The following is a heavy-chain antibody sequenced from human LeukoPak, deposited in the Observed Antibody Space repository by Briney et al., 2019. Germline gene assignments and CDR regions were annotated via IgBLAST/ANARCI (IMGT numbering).Heavy chain of an antibody. V-gene: IGHV3-23*01. Sequence: GGSLRLSCAASGFTFSTYGMTWVRQAPGRGLEWVSAISGSAARTFYADSVKGRFTISRDNSKNTLSLQMNSLRAEDTAVYYCAKRGPGSPESGKYYFDYWGQGTLVTVSS. J-gene: IGHJ4*02. CDR2: ISGSAART. CDR1: GFTFSTYG. CDR3: AKRGPGSPESGKYYFDY. D-gene: IGHD3-10*01.